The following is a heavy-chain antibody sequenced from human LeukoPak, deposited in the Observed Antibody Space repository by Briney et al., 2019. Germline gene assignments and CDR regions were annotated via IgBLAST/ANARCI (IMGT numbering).Heavy chain of an antibody. J-gene: IGHJ5*01. V-gene: IGHV4-59*08. CDR2: IYNSGIT. CDR1: GGSISGDY. CDR3: ARSVPSLDYLFDS. D-gene: IGHD4-11*01. Sequence: NPSETLSLTCTVSGGSISGDYWSWMRQPPGEGLEWIGYIYNSGITNYNPSLKSRVTVSVDTSKNQFSLRLTSVTAADTAVYYCARSVPSLDYLFDSWGHGTLVTVSS.